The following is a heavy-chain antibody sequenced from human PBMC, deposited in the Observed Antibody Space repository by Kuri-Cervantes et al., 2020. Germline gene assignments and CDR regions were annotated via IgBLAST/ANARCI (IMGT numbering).Heavy chain of an antibody. Sequence: WIRQPPGKGLEWIGSIYYSGSAYYNPSLKSRVTTSVDTSKNQFSLKLSSVTAADTAVYYCARNNFIPYSGYDQYYYYYYMDVWGKGTTVTVSS. CDR3: ARNNFIPYSGYDQYYYYYYMDV. D-gene: IGHD5-12*01. CDR2: IYYSGSA. V-gene: IGHV4-39*01. J-gene: IGHJ6*03.